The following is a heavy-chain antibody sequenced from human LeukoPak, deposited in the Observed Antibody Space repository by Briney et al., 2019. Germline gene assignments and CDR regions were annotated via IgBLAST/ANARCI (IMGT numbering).Heavy chain of an antibody. J-gene: IGHJ4*02. D-gene: IGHD6-19*01. CDR1: GFTFSSYS. CDR2: ISSSSSYI. Sequence: GGSLRLSCAASGFTFSSYSMNWVRQAPGKGLEWVSSISSSSSYIYYADSVQGRFTISRDNAKNSLYLQMNSLRAEDTAVYYCAREHSSGYGYWGQGTLVTVSS. V-gene: IGHV3-21*01. CDR3: AREHSSGYGY.